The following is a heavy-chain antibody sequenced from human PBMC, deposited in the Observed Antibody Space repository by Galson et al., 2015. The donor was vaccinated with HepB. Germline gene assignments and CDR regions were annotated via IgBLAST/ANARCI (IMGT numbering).Heavy chain of an antibody. J-gene: IGHJ4*02. Sequence: SVKVSCKASGYTFNSYGISWVRQAPGQGLEWMGWVSAYNGDTESAQTFQDRVIMTTDTSTTTAYLELRSLTSDDTAVYYCTKDRPFLSVAPTLYYFGHWGQGTLVTVSS. V-gene: IGHV1-18*01. CDR2: VSAYNGDT. CDR3: TKDRPFLSVAPTLYYFGH. CDR1: GYTFNSYG. D-gene: IGHD5-12*01.